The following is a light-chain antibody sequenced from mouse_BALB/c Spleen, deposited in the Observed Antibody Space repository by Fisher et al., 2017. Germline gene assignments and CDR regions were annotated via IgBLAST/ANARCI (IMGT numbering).Light chain of an antibody. CDR3: QQWSSNPPT. V-gene: IGKV4-59*01. J-gene: IGKJ5*01. CDR1: SSVSY. Sequence: IVLTQTTAIMSASPGEKVTMTCSASSSVSYMHWYQQKSGTSPKRWIYDTSKLASGVPARVSGSGSGTSYSLTISSIEAEDAATYYCQQWSSNPPTFGAGTKLALK. CDR2: DTS.